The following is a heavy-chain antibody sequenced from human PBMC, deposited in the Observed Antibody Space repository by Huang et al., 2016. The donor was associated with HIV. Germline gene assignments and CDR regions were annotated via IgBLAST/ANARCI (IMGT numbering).Heavy chain of an antibody. J-gene: IGHJ4*02. CDR3: EGGGF. V-gene: IGHV3-48*02. D-gene: IGHD5-12*01. CDR1: GVPFSRDS. CDR2: ISTSSSTI. Sequence: EVQLVESGGDFVQPGGSLRLSCAASGVPFSRDSMNWVRQAPGKGLEWVSYISTSSSTIYYADSVKGRFTISRDNAKNSLYLQMNSLRDEDTAVYYCEGGGFWGQGTLVTVSS.